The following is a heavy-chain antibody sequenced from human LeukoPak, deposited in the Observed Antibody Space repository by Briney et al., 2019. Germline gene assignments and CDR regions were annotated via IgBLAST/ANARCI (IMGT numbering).Heavy chain of an antibody. CDR2: IYERGVST. D-gene: IGHD6-13*01. V-gene: IGHV3-23*01. Sequence: PGGSLRLSCAATRFTLSSYAMSWVRQAPGKGLEWVSAIYERGVSTYYPDSLRGRLTLSRDTSDNTLYLQMNTLRAQQTPVYSCATGIRRYAEPRSWSCFDYWGQGTLVTVSS. CDR1: RFTLSSYA. CDR3: ATGIRRYAEPRSWSCFDY. J-gene: IGHJ4*02.